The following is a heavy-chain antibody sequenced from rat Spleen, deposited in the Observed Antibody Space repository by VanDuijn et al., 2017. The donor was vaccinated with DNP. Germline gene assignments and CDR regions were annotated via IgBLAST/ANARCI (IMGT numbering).Heavy chain of an antibody. CDR1: GYSITSNY. J-gene: IGHJ2*01. Sequence: EVQLQESGPGLVKPSQSLSLTCSVTGYSITSNYWGWIRKFPGNTLEWMGYINSAGSTDYNPSLKNRISLTRDTSKNQFFLQVNSVTSEDTATYYCAVQLGVFDYWGEGVMVTVSS. CDR2: INSAGST. V-gene: IGHV3-3*01. D-gene: IGHD5-1*01. CDR3: AVQLGVFDY.